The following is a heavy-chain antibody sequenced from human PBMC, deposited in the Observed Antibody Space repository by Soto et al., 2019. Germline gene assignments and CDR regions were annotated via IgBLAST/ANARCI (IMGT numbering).Heavy chain of an antibody. J-gene: IGHJ3*02. V-gene: IGHV4-34*01. CDR2: INHSGST. CDR1: GGSFSGYY. D-gene: IGHD6-13*01. CDR3: ARLGYSSSWYGAFDI. Sequence: SETLSLTCAVYGGSFSGYYWCWIRQPPGKGLEWIGEINHSGSTNYNPSLKSRVTISVDTSKNQFSLKLSSVTAADTAVYYCARLGYSSSWYGAFDIWGQGTMVTVSS.